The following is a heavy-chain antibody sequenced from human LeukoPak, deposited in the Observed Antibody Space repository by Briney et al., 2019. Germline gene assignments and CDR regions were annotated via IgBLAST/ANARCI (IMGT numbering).Heavy chain of an antibody. CDR2: IGDRSNII. J-gene: IGHJ4*02. Sequence: GGSLRLSCAASGFTFSNYAMNWVRQAPGKGLEWLSHIGDRSNIIYYVESVRGRFTTSRDNAKNSLYLQMNSLRAEDTAVYYRARETSYSIRDWGQGTQVTVSS. CDR1: GFTFSNYA. D-gene: IGHD2-15*01. V-gene: IGHV3-48*04. CDR3: ARETSYSIRD.